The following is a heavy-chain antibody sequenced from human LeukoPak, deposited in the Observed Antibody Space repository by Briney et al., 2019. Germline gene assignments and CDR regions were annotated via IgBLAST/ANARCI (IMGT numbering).Heavy chain of an antibody. D-gene: IGHD6-13*01. V-gene: IGHV1-18*01. CDR1: GYTFTNYD. Sequence: ASVKVSCKASGYTFTNYDINWVRQAPGQGLEWMGWISAYNGNTNYAQKLQVRVTMTTDTSTSTAYMELRSLRSDDTAVYYCAREVGQHLEYDYWGQGTLVTVSS. CDR3: AREVGQHLEYDY. CDR2: ISAYNGNT. J-gene: IGHJ4*02.